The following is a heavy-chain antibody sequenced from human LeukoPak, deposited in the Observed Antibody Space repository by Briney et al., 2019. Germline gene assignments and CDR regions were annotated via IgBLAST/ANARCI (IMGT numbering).Heavy chain of an antibody. CDR3: ARLLYDYFSGSYYYLDY. Sequence: SETLSLTCTVSGGSISSSSSTYHWGWIRQTPGKGLEWIGSIYYSGSTYLNPSLKSQVTLSVDTSNNQFSLQLTSVAAADTAVYYCARLLYDYFSGSYYYLDYWGQGALVTVSS. CDR2: IYYSGST. CDR1: GGSISSSSSTYH. J-gene: IGHJ4*02. D-gene: IGHD3-3*01. V-gene: IGHV4-39*07.